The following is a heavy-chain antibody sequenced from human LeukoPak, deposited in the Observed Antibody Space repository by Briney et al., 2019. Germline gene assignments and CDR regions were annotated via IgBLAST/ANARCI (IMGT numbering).Heavy chain of an antibody. CDR1: GFTFSSYA. D-gene: IGHD3-10*01. V-gene: IGHV3-23*01. J-gene: IGHJ4*02. Sequence: GGSLRLSCAASGFTFSSYAMSWVRQSPGTGLEWVSVVSGGGTSTNYGASVRGQFTTSRDNSKNTLYLQMDSLRVEDTAVYFCAKGLYFGSGRYYFDSWGQGTLVTVSS. CDR2: VSGGGTST. CDR3: AKGLYFGSGRYYFDS.